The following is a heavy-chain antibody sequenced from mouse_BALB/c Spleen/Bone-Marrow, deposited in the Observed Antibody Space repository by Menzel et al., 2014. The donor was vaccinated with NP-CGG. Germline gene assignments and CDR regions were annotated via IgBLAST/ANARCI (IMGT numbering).Heavy chain of an antibody. J-gene: IGHJ4*01. CDR3: ARGGDGYSNAMDY. Sequence: VMLVEPGPELVKPGASVRISCKASGYTFTSYYMHWVKQRPGQGLEWIGWIYPGNVNTKYNEKFKGKATLTADKSSSTAYMQLSSLTSEDSAVYFCARGGDGYSNAMDYWGQGTSVTVSS. CDR2: IYPGNVNT. D-gene: IGHD2-3*01. V-gene: IGHV1S56*01. CDR1: GYTFTSYY.